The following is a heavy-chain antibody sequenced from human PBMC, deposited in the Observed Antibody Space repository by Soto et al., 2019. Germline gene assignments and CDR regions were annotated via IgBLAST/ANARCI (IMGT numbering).Heavy chain of an antibody. V-gene: IGHV3-30*18. J-gene: IGHJ3*02. CDR1: GFTFSSYG. CDR2: ISYDGSNK. D-gene: IGHD2-2*01. Sequence: QVQLVESGGGVVQPGRSLRLSCAASGFTFSSYGMHWVRQAPGKGLEWVAVISYDGSNKYYADSVKGRFTISRDNSKNMLHLQMNSLRAEDTAVYYCAKSLFGLVPAAPQDSNPFAIWGQGTMVTVSS. CDR3: AKSLFGLVPAAPQDSNPFAI.